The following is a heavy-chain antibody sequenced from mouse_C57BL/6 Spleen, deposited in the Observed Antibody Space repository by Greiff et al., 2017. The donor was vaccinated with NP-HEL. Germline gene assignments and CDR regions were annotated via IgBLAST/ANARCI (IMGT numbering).Heavy chain of an antibody. CDR2: IYPGSGST. V-gene: IGHV1-55*01. CDR3: ARHTPLYHHFDY. CDR1: GYTFTSYW. D-gene: IGHD2-1*01. Sequence: QVQLQQPGAELVKPGASVKMSCKASGYTFTSYWITWVKQRPGQGLEWIGDIYPGSGSTNYNEKFKSKATLTVDTSSSTAYMQLSSLTSEDSAVYYCARHTPLYHHFDYWGQGTTLTVSS. J-gene: IGHJ2*01.